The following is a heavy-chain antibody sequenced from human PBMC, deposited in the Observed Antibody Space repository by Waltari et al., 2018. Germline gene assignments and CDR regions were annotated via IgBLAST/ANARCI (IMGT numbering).Heavy chain of an antibody. V-gene: IGHV3-21*01. D-gene: IGHD4-4*01. Sequence: EVQLVESGGGLVKSGGSLRLSCAASGFTFSSYSMNCVRQATGKALEWVSASRNSSSYIYYADSVKGRFTISRVNAKNSRYLQIHSLSAEDTAVYYCARERTDSTYVHFDYWGQGTLVTVSS. CDR3: ARERTDSTYVHFDY. CDR1: GFTFSSYS. J-gene: IGHJ4*02. CDR2: SRNSSSYI.